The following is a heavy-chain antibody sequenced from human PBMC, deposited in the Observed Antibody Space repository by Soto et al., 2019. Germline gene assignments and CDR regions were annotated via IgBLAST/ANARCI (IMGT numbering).Heavy chain of an antibody. D-gene: IGHD3-3*02. CDR3: AKGRLAGPNVAFGV. J-gene: IGHJ3*01. CDR1: GWTFSNYG. Sequence: GALRLSCAASGWTFSNYGMTWVRQAPGKGLEWVAAIGGDGGGTYYADSVKGRFTVSRDDSKSTMYLPMNSLRAEDTALYSCAKGRLAGPNVAFGVWGQGTMVTVSS. V-gene: IGHV3-23*01. CDR2: IGGDGGGT.